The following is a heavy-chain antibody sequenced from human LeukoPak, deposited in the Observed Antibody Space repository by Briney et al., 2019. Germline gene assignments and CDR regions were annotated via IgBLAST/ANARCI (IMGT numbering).Heavy chain of an antibody. J-gene: IGHJ4*02. D-gene: IGHD1-1*01. CDR2: IYYSGST. Sequence: PSETLSLTCTVSGGSISSSSYYWGWIRQPPGKGLEWIGSIYYSGSTYYNPSLKSRVTISVDTSKNQFSLKLSSVTAADTAVYYCARGLRETGTTHYDYWGQGTLVTVSS. CDR3: ARGLRETGTTHYDY. V-gene: IGHV4-39*07. CDR1: GGSISSSSYY.